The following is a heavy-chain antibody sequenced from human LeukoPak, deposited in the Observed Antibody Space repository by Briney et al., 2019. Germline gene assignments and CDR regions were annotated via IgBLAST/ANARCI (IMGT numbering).Heavy chain of an antibody. D-gene: IGHD3-16*01. CDR1: GGSFSGYY. V-gene: IGHV4-34*01. J-gene: IGHJ6*03. Sequence: SETLSLTCAVYGGSFSGYYWSWIRQPPGKGLEWIGEINHSGGTNYNPSLKSRVTISVDTSKNQFSLKLSSVTAADTAVYYCARATHYGTYYYYYYMDVWGKGTTVTISS. CDR3: ARATHYGTYYYYYYMDV. CDR2: INHSGGT.